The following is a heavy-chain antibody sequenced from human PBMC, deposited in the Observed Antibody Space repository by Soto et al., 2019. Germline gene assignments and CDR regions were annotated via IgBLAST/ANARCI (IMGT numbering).Heavy chain of an antibody. J-gene: IGHJ6*02. CDR3: ARGGTIFGVVIKYYYYGMDV. Sequence: ASVKVSCKASGGTFSSYAISWVRQAPGQGLEWMGGIIPIFGTANYAQKFQGRVTITADESTSTAYMELSSLRSEDTAVYYCARGGTIFGVVIKYYYYGMDVWGQGTTVTVSS. CDR1: GGTFSSYA. D-gene: IGHD3-3*01. V-gene: IGHV1-69*13. CDR2: IIPIFGTA.